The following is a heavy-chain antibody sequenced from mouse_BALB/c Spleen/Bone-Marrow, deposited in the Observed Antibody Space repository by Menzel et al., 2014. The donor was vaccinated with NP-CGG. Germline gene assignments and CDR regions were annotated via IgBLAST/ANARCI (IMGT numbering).Heavy chain of an antibody. Sequence: EVKVVESGTVRARPGASVKMSCKASGYTFTSYWMHWVKQRPGQGLEWIGTIYPGNSDTTYNQKFKGKAKLTAVTSTSTAYMELSSLTNEDSAVYYCTTLARNYFDYWGQGTTLTVSS. CDR2: IYPGNSDT. CDR3: TTLARNYFDY. CDR1: GYTFTSYW. J-gene: IGHJ2*01. V-gene: IGHV1-5*01. D-gene: IGHD3-1*01.